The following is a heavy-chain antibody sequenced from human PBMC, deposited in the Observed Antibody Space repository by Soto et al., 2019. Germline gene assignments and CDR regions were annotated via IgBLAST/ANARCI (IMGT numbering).Heavy chain of an antibody. J-gene: IGHJ6*02. Sequence: SVKVSCKASGGTFSSYAISWVRQAPGQGLEWMGGIIPIFGTANYAQKFQGRVTITADESTSTAYMELSSLRSEDTAVYYCARDGERDYYYYGMDVWGRGTTVTVSS. CDR2: IIPIFGTA. CDR3: ARDGERDYYYYGMDV. D-gene: IGHD2-21*01. V-gene: IGHV1-69*13. CDR1: GGTFSSYA.